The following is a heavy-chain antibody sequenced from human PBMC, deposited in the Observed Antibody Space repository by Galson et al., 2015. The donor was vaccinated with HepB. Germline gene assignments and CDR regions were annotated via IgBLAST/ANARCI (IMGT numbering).Heavy chain of an antibody. J-gene: IGHJ4*02. CDR1: GFPFTSYA. D-gene: IGHD2-2*01. V-gene: IGHV3-64D*06. CDR2: ISSNGGST. CDR3: VKGILVVVPAARECFDY. Sequence: SLRLSCAASGFPFTSYAMPWVRQAPGKGLEYVSAISSNGGSTYYADSVKGRFTISRDNSKNTLYLQMSSLRAEDTAVYYCVKGILVVVPAARECFDYWGQGTLVTVSS.